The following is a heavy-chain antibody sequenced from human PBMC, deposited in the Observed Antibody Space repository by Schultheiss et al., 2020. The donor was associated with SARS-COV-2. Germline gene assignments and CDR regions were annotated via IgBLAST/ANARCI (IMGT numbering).Heavy chain of an antibody. V-gene: IGHV4-31*03. D-gene: IGHD2-21*02. CDR2: IYNSGST. CDR1: GGSISSGGYY. Sequence: LRLSCTVSGGSISSGGYYWSWIRQHPGKGLEWIGYIYNSGSTYYNPSLESRVTISVDTSKNQFSLKLSSVTAADTAVYYCARLPFVVVTGPIYNWFDAWGQGTRVTVSS. J-gene: IGHJ5*02. CDR3: ARLPFVVVTGPIYNWFDA.